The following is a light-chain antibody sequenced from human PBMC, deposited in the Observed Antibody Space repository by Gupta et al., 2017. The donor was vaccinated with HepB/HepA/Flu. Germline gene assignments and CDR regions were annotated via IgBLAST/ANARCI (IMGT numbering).Light chain of an antibody. Sequence: DIVMTQSPATLSVFPGERATLSCRASQSVGSSLAWYQQKPGQAPRLLIYGASTRATDIPPRFSGSGAGTEFTLTISSLQSEDFAVYYCQQYKNWPPLTFGGGTKVEIK. CDR1: QSVGSS. J-gene: IGKJ4*01. V-gene: IGKV3-15*01. CDR3: QQYKNWPPLT. CDR2: GAS.